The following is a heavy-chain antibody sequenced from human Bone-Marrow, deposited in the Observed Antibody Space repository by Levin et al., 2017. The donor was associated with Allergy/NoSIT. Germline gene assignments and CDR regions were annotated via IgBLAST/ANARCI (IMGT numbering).Heavy chain of an antibody. CDR2: IYTGGSA. CDR3: VKGSGQLFPN. CDR1: GLTVSSNY. J-gene: IGHJ4*02. D-gene: IGHD3-10*01. V-gene: IGHV3-53*01. Sequence: GGSLRLSCVVSGLTVSSNYMGWVRQGPGKGLQWVSVIYTGGSAYYADFGKGRFTISRDNSRNTLHLQMNRLRVEDTAVYYCVKGSGQLFPNWGQGPLVTVSS.